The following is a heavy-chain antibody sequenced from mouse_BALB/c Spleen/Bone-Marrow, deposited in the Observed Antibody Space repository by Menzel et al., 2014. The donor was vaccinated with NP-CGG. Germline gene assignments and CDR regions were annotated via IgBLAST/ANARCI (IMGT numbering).Heavy chain of an antibody. CDR2: IRNKANGYTT. Sequence: VQLQQSGGGLVQPGGSLRLSCATSGFTFTDYYMSGVRQPPGKALEWLGFIRNKANGYTTEYSASVKGRFTISRDNSQSILYLQMNTLRAEDSATYYCARDDYYAMDYWGQGTSVTVSS. J-gene: IGHJ4*01. CDR3: ARDDYYAMDY. CDR1: GFTFTDYY. V-gene: IGHV7-3*02.